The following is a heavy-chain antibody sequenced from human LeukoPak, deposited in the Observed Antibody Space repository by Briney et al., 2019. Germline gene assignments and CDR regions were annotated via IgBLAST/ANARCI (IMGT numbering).Heavy chain of an antibody. J-gene: IGHJ3*02. Sequence: PGRSLRLSCTVSGFTVSNNYMSWVSQAPGKGMGWVSISYSDTNTNYADSVKGRFTISRDTSQNTLSLQMGSLRAEDTAVYYCVRKNRAFNAAFDIWGQGTVVTVSA. CDR1: GFTVSNNY. V-gene: IGHV3-53*01. CDR2: SYSDTNT. CDR3: VRKNRAFNAAFDI. D-gene: IGHD1-14*01.